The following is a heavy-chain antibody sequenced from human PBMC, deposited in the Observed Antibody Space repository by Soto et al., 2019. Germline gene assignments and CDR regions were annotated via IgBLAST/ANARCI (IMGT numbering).Heavy chain of an antibody. V-gene: IGHV4-30-2*01. Sequence: SETLSLTCAVSGGSISSGGYSWSWIRQPPGKGLEWIGYIYHSGSTYYNPSLKGRVTISVDRSKNQFSLKLSSVTDADTAVYYCAREGRIQLWTNWFDPWGQGTLVTVSS. CDR1: GGSISSGGYS. D-gene: IGHD5-18*01. CDR2: IYHSGST. CDR3: AREGRIQLWTNWFDP. J-gene: IGHJ5*02.